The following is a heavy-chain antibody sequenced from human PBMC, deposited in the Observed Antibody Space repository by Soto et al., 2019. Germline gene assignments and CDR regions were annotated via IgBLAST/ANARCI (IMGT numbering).Heavy chain of an antibody. Sequence: PGGSLRLSCAASGFSFSDYYMSWIRQAPGKGLEWVSYISSSGSTIYYADSVKGRFTISRDNAKNSLYLQMNSLRAEDTAVYYCAREPRATVTTTLGWFGPWSQGTRDTVSS. V-gene: IGHV3-11*01. CDR1: GFSFSDYY. CDR2: ISSSGSTI. CDR3: AREPRATVTTTLGWFGP. J-gene: IGHJ5*02. D-gene: IGHD4-4*01.